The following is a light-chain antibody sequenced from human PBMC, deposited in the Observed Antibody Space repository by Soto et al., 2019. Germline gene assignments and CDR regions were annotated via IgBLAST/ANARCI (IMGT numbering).Light chain of an antibody. CDR3: QQYGGSPQT. CDR2: GAS. CDR1: QSVSSY. V-gene: IGKV3-20*01. J-gene: IGKJ1*01. Sequence: EIVLTQSPGTLSLSPGERATLSCRASQSVSSYLAWYQRKPGQAPRLLIYGASSRATVIPDRFSGSGSGTDSTLTISRLEPEDFAVYYCQQYGGSPQTFGQGTKVDIK.